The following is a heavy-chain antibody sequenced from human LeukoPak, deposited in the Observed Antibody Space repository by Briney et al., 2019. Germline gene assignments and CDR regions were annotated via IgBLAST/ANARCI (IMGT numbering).Heavy chain of an antibody. CDR3: ARDSGYCSSTGCYYFDY. J-gene: IGHJ4*02. D-gene: IGHD2-2*01. V-gene: IGHV1-2*02. Sequence: ASVKVSCKASGYTFTGYYMHWVRQAPGQGLEWMGWINPNSGDTNYAQRFQGRVTMTRDTSTSTAYMDLSRLRSDDTAVYYCARDSGYCSSTGCYYFDYWGQGTLVTVS. CDR1: GYTFTGYY. CDR2: INPNSGDT.